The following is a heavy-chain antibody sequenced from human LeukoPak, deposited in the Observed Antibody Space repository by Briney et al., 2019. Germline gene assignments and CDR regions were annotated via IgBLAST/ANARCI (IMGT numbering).Heavy chain of an antibody. CDR3: ARGPGSPDRYMDV. J-gene: IGHJ6*03. D-gene: IGHD1-14*01. Sequence: ASVKVSCKASGYTFTGYYMHWVRQAPGQGLEWMGWMNPNSGNTGYAQKFQGRVTMTRNTSIGTAYMELSSLRSEDTAVYYCARGPGSPDRYMDVWGKGTTVTVSS. CDR2: MNPNSGNT. V-gene: IGHV1-8*02. CDR1: GYTFTGYY.